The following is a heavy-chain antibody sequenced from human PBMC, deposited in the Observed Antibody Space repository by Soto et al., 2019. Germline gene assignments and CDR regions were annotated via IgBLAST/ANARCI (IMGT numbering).Heavy chain of an antibody. D-gene: IGHD2-8*01. Sequence: QVQLVQSGAEVKKPGSSVKVSCKASGGNFSTYTISWVRQAPGQGLEWMGRIIPILGIANYAQKFHGRVTINADKSTSTAYLELSSRRPEDTAVYYCAPTHRYCTNGVCYIDWFDPWGQGTLVTVSS. V-gene: IGHV1-69*02. CDR3: APTHRYCTNGVCYIDWFDP. CDR1: GGNFSTYT. J-gene: IGHJ5*02. CDR2: IIPILGIA.